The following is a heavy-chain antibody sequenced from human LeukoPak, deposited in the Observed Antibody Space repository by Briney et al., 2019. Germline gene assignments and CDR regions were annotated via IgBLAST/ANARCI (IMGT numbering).Heavy chain of an antibody. V-gene: IGHV1-18*01. CDR3: ARAYPQGVVVVPPAVGRAFDI. Sequence: ASVKVSCKAAGYTVTGYGFSWVWLAPGPGLGWKGWSSVYTGDTTYARKAQGRLTFISDTSTSTAYMELRSLTSDDTAIYYCARAYPQGVVVVPPAVGRAFDIWGQGTMVIVSS. J-gene: IGHJ3*02. CDR1: GYTVTGYG. CDR2: SSVYTGDT. D-gene: IGHD2-2*01.